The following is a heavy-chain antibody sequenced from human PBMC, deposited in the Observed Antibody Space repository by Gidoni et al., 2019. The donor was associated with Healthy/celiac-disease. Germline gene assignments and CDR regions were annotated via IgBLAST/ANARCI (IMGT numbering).Heavy chain of an antibody. J-gene: IGHJ4*02. D-gene: IGHD4-17*01. CDR3: TAPDYGGNSRPFEGAYYFDY. V-gene: IGHV3-15*07. CDR1: GFTFSNSW. Sequence: EVQLVESGGGLVKPGGSLRLSCAASGFTFSNSWMNWVRQAPGKGLEWVGRIKSKTDGGTTDYAAPVKGRFTNSRDDSNNALYLQMNSLKTEGTAVYYCTAPDYGGNSRPFEGAYYFDYWGQGTLVTVSS. CDR2: IKSKTDGGTT.